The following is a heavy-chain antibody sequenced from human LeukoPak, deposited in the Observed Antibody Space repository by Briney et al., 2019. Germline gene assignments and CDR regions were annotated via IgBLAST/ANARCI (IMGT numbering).Heavy chain of an antibody. CDR2: ISNDGSNK. CDR3: AKDAYGQWLTQGGWLDP. Sequence: GGSLRLSCAASGFTFSNHAIHWVRQAPGKGLEWVSVISNDGSNKYYADSVRGRFTISRDNSKNTLFLQMNSLRPEDTAVYYCAKDAYGQWLTQGGWLDPWGQGTLVTVSS. V-gene: IGHV3-30*18. D-gene: IGHD6-19*01. CDR1: GFTFSNHA. J-gene: IGHJ5*02.